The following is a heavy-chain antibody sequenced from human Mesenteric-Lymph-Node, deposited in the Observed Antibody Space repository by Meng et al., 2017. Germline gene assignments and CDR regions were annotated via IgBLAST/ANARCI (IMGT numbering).Heavy chain of an antibody. J-gene: IGHJ6*02. CDR1: GFTFSSYT. D-gene: IGHD2-2*01. CDR2: IGSSSSYI. CDR3: ARDSSTAIHYYYYGMDV. V-gene: IGHV3-21*01. Sequence: GESLKISCAASGFTFSSYTMTWVRQAPGKGLEWVSSIGSSSSYIYYADSVKGRFTISRDNAKNSLYLQMNSLRAEDTAVYYCARDSSTAIHYYYYGMDVWGQGTTVTVSS.